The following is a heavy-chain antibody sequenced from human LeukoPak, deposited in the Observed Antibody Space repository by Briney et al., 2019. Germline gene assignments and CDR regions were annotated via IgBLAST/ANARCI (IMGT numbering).Heavy chain of an antibody. CDR1: GFTFSSYS. V-gene: IGHV3-21*03. D-gene: IGHD3-22*01. CDR3: TTGIVVVIAKDY. Sequence: PGGSLRLSCAASGFTFSSYSMNWVRQAPGKGLEWVSSISSSSSYIYYADSVKGRFTISRDNAKNSLYLQMNSLKTEDTAVYYCTTGIVVVIAKDYWGQGTLVTVSS. J-gene: IGHJ4*02. CDR2: ISSSSSYI.